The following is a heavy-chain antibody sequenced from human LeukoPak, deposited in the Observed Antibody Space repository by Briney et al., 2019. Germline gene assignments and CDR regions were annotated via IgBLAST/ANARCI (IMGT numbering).Heavy chain of an antibody. J-gene: IGHJ5*02. CDR3: ARDRRIVELRGVGNWFDP. Sequence: GASVTVSCKASGYTFTGYYMHWVRQAPGQGLEWMGWINPNSGGTNYAQKFQGRVTMTRDTSISTAYMELSRLRSDDTAVYYCARDRRIVELRGVGNWFDPWGQGTLVTVSS. CDR1: GYTFTGYY. V-gene: IGHV1-2*02. CDR2: INPNSGGT. D-gene: IGHD3-22*01.